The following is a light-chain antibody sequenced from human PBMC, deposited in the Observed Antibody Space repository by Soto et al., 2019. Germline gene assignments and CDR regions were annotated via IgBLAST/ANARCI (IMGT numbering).Light chain of an antibody. CDR2: EVT. J-gene: IGLJ1*01. CDR1: SSDVGGYDY. Sequence: QSALTQPASVSGSPGQSITISCTGTSSDVGGYDYVSWYQQHPGKAPKLMIYEVTNRPSGVSNRFSGSRSGNTASLTISGLLAEDEADYYCSSYTSRTSLSFVVGAGTKLTVL. CDR3: SSYTSRTSLSFV. V-gene: IGLV2-14*01.